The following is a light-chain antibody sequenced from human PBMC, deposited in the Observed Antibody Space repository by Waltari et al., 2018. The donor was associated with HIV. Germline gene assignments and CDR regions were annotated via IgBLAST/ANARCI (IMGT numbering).Light chain of an antibody. CDR2: EVS. Sequence: QSALTQPASVSGSPGQSITISCTGTSSDVGGYKDVSWYQQHPGKAPKLLIYEVSHRPSGVSTRFSCSKSGNTASLTISGLQAEDEADYYCNSYISTTTVMFGGGTKLTVL. V-gene: IGLV2-14*01. J-gene: IGLJ3*02. CDR3: NSYISTTTVM. CDR1: SSDVGGYKD.